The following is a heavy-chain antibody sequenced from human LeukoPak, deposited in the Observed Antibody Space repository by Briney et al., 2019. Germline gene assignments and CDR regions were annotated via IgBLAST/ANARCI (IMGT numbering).Heavy chain of an antibody. CDR1: GGSISSSSYY. V-gene: IGHV4-39*01. CDR3: ARQYSSGWYDPAGY. J-gene: IGHJ4*02. D-gene: IGHD6-19*01. Sequence: SETLSLTCTVSGGSISSSSYYWGWIRQPPGKGLEWIGSIYYSGSTYYNPSLKSRVTISVDTSKNQFSLRLSSVTAADTAMYYCARQYSSGWYDPAGYWGQGTLVTVSS. CDR2: IYYSGST.